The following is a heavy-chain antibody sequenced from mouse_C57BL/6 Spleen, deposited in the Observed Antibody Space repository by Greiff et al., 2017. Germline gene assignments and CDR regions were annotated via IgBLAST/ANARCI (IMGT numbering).Heavy chain of an antibody. D-gene: IGHD1-1*01. Sequence: EVQLQQSGAELVRPGASVKLSCTASGFNITDYYMHWVKQRPEQGLEWIGRIDPADGDTEYAPKFQGKATMTADTSSNTAYLQLSSLASEDTAVYYCTYYGSSLSYFDYWGQGTTLTVSS. J-gene: IGHJ2*01. V-gene: IGHV14-1*01. CDR1: GFNITDYY. CDR3: TYYGSSLSYFDY. CDR2: IDPADGDT.